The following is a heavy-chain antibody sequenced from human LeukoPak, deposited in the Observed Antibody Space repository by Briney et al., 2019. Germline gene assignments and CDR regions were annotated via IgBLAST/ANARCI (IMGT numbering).Heavy chain of an antibody. J-gene: IGHJ4*02. CDR1: GGSISSYY. V-gene: IGHV4-59*01. CDR2: IYYSEST. CDR3: ARTWSGGSSWRTFDY. D-gene: IGHD6-13*01. Sequence: PSETLSLTCTVSGGSISSYYWSWIRQPPGKGLEWIGYIYYSESTNYNPCLKSRVTISVDTSKNQFSLKLSSVTAADTAVYYCARTWSGGSSWRTFDYWGQGTLVTASS.